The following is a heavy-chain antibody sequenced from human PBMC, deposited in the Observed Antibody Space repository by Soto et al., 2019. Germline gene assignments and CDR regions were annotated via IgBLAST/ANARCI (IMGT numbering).Heavy chain of an antibody. CDR1: GYTFTSYD. CDR3: ASYIRPCSGCSCYGSGYND. V-gene: IGHV1-8*01. D-gene: IGHD2-15*01. Sequence: ASVKVSCKASGYTFTSYDINWVRQATGQGLEWMGWMNPNSGNTGYAQKFQGRVTMTRSTSISTAYMELSSLRSEDTAVYYCASYIRPCSGCSCYGSGYNDWGQGTLVTVSS. J-gene: IGHJ4*02. CDR2: MNPNSGNT.